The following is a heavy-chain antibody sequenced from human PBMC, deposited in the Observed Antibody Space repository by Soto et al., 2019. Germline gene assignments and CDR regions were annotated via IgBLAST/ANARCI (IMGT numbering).Heavy chain of an antibody. V-gene: IGHV3-15*07. Sequence: GGSLRLSCAASGFTFSDAWINWVRQAPGKGLEWIGRIKSKADGGTTDYAAPVQGRFAVSRDDSKDMAFLQMNSLKTEDTAVFYFTTDSLISMKTVRFDYWGQGTLVTVSS. CDR1: GFTFSDAW. D-gene: IGHD3-22*01. CDR2: IKSKADGGTT. J-gene: IGHJ4*02. CDR3: TTDSLISMKTVRFDY.